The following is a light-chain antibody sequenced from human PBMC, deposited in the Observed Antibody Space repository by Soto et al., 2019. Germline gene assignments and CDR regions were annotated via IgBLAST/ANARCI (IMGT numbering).Light chain of an antibody. CDR3: CSHAGENTYV. J-gene: IGLJ1*01. CDR2: EVT. V-gene: IGLV2-8*01. CDR1: SSDVGGYNY. Sequence: QSALTQPPSASGSPGQSVTISCTGTSSDVGGYNYVSWYQQHPGKAPKLMIYEVTKRPSGVPDRFSGSKSGNTASLTVSGLQDEHEADYFCCSHAGENTYVFGTGTKVTV.